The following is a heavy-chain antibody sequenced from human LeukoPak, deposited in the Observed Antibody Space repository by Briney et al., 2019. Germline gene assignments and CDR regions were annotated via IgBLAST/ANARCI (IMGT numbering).Heavy chain of an antibody. D-gene: IGHD3-22*01. Sequence: GGSLRLSCAASGFTFSIYAMSWVRQAPGKGLEWVSSITSSGETTFYADSGKDRFTISRDNSRNTLYLQMSRLRAEDTAIYYCAKDRPNYHESNGHYYRPNGDYWGQGTLVTVSS. J-gene: IGHJ4*02. CDR2: ITSSGETT. V-gene: IGHV3-23*01. CDR3: AKDRPNYHESNGHYYRPNGDY. CDR1: GFTFSIYA.